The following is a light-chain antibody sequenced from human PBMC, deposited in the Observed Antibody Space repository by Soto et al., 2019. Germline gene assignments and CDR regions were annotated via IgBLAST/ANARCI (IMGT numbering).Light chain of an antibody. Sequence: DLQLTQSPSSLYASMGDSVTITCRASPSISTYLNWYHQKQGTAPKLLIYSASSLQSGFPSRFSGSGSGTDVTLTSTSLQPEDFAKYDGQESYTSPWGFGEG. CDR3: QESYTSPWG. CDR1: PSISTY. CDR2: SAS. V-gene: IGKV1-39*01. J-gene: IGKJ1*01.